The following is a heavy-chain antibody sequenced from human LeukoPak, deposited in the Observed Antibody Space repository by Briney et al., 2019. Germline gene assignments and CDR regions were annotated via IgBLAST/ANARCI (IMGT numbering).Heavy chain of an antibody. V-gene: IGHV4-31*03. CDR1: GGSISSGGCY. Sequence: PSQTLSLTCTVSGGSISSGGCYWGWIRQHPGKGLEWIGYIYYSGSTYYNPSLKSRVTISVGTSKNQFSLKLSSVTAADTAVYYCAREYYDSSGYSLDYWGQGTLVTVSS. D-gene: IGHD3-22*01. CDR2: IYYSGST. J-gene: IGHJ4*02. CDR3: AREYYDSSGYSLDY.